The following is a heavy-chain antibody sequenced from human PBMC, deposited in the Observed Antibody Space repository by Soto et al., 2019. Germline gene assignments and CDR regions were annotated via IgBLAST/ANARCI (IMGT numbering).Heavy chain of an antibody. CDR2: ISEGGSEK. D-gene: IGHD3-10*01. Sequence: GSLRLSFALSGFGVETEWTRWVRQAPGKGREWVASISEGGSEKYYVDSVRGRFTFSRDNAKNSVYLQMDRLRAEHTAVSHCARGRSTFRSWGQGALVTVSS. CDR3: ARGRSTFRS. V-gene: IGHV3-7*01. J-gene: IGHJ4*02. CDR1: GFGVETEW.